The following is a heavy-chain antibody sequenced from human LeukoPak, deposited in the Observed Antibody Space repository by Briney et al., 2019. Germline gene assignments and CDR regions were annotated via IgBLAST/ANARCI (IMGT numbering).Heavy chain of an antibody. CDR1: GLSFSTYG. CDR3: AKGEYSSSSQVFDY. V-gene: IGHV3-30*02. Sequence: GALRLSCAASGLSFSTYGMHWVRQAPGKGLEWVAFIRYDGSNKFYADSVKGRFTISRDNSENTLYLQMHSLRGEDTAVYYCAKGEYSSSSQVFDYWGQGTLVTVSS. CDR2: IRYDGSNK. D-gene: IGHD6-6*01. J-gene: IGHJ4*02.